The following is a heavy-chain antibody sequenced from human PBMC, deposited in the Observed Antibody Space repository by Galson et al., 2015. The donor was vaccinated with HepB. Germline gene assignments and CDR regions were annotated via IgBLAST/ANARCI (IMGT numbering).Heavy chain of an antibody. CDR3: LAAYYYNHLDV. J-gene: IGHJ6*03. CDR2: ISSDGSTT. Sequence: SLRLSCAASGFTFSDYWMHWVRQAPGKGLVWVSRISSDGSTTTYADSVKGRFTISRDNAKKTVYLQMNSLRAEDTAVYYCLAAYYYNHLDVWGKGTTVTVSS. D-gene: IGHD6-13*01. CDR1: GFTFSDYW. V-gene: IGHV3-74*01.